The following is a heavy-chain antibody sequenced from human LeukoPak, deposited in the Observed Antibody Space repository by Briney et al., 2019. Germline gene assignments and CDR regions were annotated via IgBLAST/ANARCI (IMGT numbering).Heavy chain of an antibody. Sequence: ASVKVSCKASGYTFTSYGISWVRQAPGQGLEWMGWISAYNGNTNYAQKVQGRVTMTTDTSTSTAYMELRSLRSDDTAVYHCARDQGPYYYDSSGSGFDPWGQGTLVTVSS. CDR2: ISAYNGNT. V-gene: IGHV1-18*01. J-gene: IGHJ5*02. CDR3: ARDQGPYYYDSSGSGFDP. D-gene: IGHD3-22*01. CDR1: GYTFTSYG.